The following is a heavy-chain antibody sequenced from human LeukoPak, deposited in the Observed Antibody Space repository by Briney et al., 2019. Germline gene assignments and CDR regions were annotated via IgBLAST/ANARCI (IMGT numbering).Heavy chain of an antibody. Sequence: PGGSLRLSCAVSGFSINNYWMTWVRQAPGKGLEWVANIKGDGSERYYVDSVKGRFTISRDNAKNSLYLQMNSLRAEDTAVYYCVRQAGVSWGQGTLVTVSS. J-gene: IGHJ5*02. D-gene: IGHD6-19*01. V-gene: IGHV3-7*01. CDR2: IKGDGSER. CDR3: VRQAGVS. CDR1: GFSINNYW.